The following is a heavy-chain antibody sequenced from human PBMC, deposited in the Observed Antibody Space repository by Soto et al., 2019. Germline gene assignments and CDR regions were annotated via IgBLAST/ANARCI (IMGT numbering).Heavy chain of an antibody. CDR1: GGSINSDEFY. CDR3: ARMGLHLGELSRNWFDP. V-gene: IGHV4-31*03. Sequence: QVQLQESGPGLVKPSQTLSLTCSLSGGSINSDEFYWTWIRQSPGKGLEWIGYIYSSWRTHYNPSLKSRINISLATSNNLLSLRLSSVTAADTAVYYCARMGLHLGELSRNWFDPWGRGTLVTVSS. J-gene: IGHJ5*02. CDR2: IYSSWRT. D-gene: IGHD3-16*02.